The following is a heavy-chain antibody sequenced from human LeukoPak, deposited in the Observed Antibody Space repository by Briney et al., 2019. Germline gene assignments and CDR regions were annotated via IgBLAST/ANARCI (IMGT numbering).Heavy chain of an antibody. CDR3: ARDFSWRQFDY. V-gene: IGHV3-7*01. CDR2: IGPDGSGP. J-gene: IGHJ4*02. CDR1: GFTAGFTFSTSY. Sequence: PGGSLRLSCEPSGFTAGFTFSTSYMTWVRQAPGMGLEWVAEIGPDGSGPVYVDSVKGRFTISRDNAKNSLYLQMNSLRVEETAVYYCARDFSWRQFDYWGLGTLVTVSS.